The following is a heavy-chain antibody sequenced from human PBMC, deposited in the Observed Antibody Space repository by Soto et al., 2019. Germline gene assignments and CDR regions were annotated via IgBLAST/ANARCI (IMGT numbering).Heavy chain of an antibody. Sequence: GGSLRLSCAASGFTFSSYAMHWVRQAPGKGLEWVAVISYDGSNKYYADSVKGRFTISRDNSKNTLYLQMNSLRAEDTAVYYCARTRIAVAGMYYYYYYGMDVWGQGTTVTVSS. CDR1: GFTFSSYA. D-gene: IGHD6-19*01. J-gene: IGHJ6*02. CDR3: ARTRIAVAGMYYYYYYGMDV. V-gene: IGHV3-30-3*01. CDR2: ISYDGSNK.